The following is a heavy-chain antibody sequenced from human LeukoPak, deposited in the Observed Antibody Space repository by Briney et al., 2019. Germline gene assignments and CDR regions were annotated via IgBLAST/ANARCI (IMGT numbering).Heavy chain of an antibody. V-gene: IGHV3-30-3*01. D-gene: IGHD6-13*01. Sequence: GGSLRLSCAASGFTFSSYAMHWVRQAPGKGLEWVAVISYDGSNKYYADSVRGRFTISRDNSKNTLYLQMNSLRAEDTAVYYCARDQSDSSTIPPHFDYWGQGTLVTVSS. CDR1: GFTFSSYA. CDR2: ISYDGSNK. CDR3: ARDQSDSSTIPPHFDY. J-gene: IGHJ4*02.